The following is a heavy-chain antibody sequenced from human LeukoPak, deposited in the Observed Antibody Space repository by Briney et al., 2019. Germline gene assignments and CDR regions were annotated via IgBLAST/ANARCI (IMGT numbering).Heavy chain of an antibody. V-gene: IGHV3-74*01. CDR2: INSDESTT. J-gene: IGHJ5*02. CDR1: GFTLSGHW. CDR3: ARSDWFDP. Sequence: GGSLRLSCVASGFTLSGHWIHCVRQAPGKGLVWVSRINSDESTTVYADSVKGRFTISRDNAKNTLYLQMNSLTAEDTAVYYCARSDWFDPWGQGTLVTVSS.